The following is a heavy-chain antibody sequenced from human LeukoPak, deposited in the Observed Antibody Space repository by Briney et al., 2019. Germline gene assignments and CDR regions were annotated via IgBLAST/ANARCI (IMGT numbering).Heavy chain of an antibody. CDR1: GFTFSDYS. Sequence: PGGSPRLSCAASGFTFSDYSMNWVRQAPGKGLEWISYIGIDSGNTNYADSVKGRFTISGDKAKNSLYLQMNSLRVEDTAVYYCARDYKYAFDNWGQGTLVTVSS. V-gene: IGHV3-48*01. J-gene: IGHJ4*02. CDR3: ARDYKYAFDN. D-gene: IGHD5-24*01. CDR2: IGIDSGNT.